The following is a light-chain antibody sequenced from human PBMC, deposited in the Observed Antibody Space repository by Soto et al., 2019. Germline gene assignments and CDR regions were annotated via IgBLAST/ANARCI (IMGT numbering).Light chain of an antibody. CDR3: QYYDKLAKAIT. CDR1: QSESRGP. V-gene: IGKV3-20*01. Sequence: VVLTQSPGTLSLSPGEETSLXCRASQSESRGPFAWYRQKPGQAPGLLIYGASNRATGNPDRFIGSGSGTGFNLTISRLEPEDFAVYYCQYYDKLAKAITFGQGTRLEIK. CDR2: GAS. J-gene: IGKJ5*01.